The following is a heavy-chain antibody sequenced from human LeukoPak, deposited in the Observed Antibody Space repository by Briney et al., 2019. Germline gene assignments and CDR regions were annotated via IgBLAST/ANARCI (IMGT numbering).Heavy chain of an antibody. D-gene: IGHD2-15*01. CDR1: GFTFSNYA. CDR3: AKARTASCYSAPDY. CDR2: ICGGGGST. Sequence: GGSLRLSCAASGFTFSNYAMSWVRQAPGKGLEWVSAICGGGGSTYDADSVKGRLTISRDNSENTLYLQMNSLRAEDTAVYYCAKARTASCYSAPDYWGQGTLVTVSS. V-gene: IGHV3-23*01. J-gene: IGHJ4*02.